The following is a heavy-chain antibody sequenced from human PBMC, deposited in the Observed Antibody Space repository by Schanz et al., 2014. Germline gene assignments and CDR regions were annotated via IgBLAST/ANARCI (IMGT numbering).Heavy chain of an antibody. CDR2: LYIRST. D-gene: IGHD5-12*01. V-gene: IGHV3-53*01. J-gene: IGHJ4*02. CDR3: ARDGGRDGYNLAFDV. CDR1: GFTVNTHY. Sequence: EVQLVESGGGLLHPGGSLRLSCAVSGFTVNTHYMTWVRQAPGKGLECVSILYIRSTYYADSVKGRFTISRDSSKNTLFLQMNSLRAEDTAVYFCARDGGRDGYNLAFDVWGQGSLVTVS.